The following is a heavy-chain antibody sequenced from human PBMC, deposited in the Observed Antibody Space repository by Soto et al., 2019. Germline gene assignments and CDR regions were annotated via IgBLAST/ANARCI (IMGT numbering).Heavy chain of an antibody. V-gene: IGHV1-2*02. CDR2: INPDTDDT. D-gene: IGHD3-22*01. Sequence: ASVKVCCKASGYTINDYYIHWVRQAPEQGLEWMGWINPDTDDTHYAQKFQGRLIMTRDTSINTVYMELSRLTSDDTAVYYCARDYFDRSGLYGMDLWGQGTTVTVSS. CDR1: GYTINDYY. CDR3: ARDYFDRSGLYGMDL. J-gene: IGHJ6*02.